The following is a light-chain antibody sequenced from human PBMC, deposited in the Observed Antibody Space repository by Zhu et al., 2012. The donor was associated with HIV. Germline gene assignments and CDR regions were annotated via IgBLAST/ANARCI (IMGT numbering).Light chain of an antibody. Sequence: DIQMTQSPSSLSASVGDRVTITCRASQSISTYLNWYQQKPGEALKLLMYAASSLHSGVPSRFSGSGSGTDFTLTISSLQPEDFAIYYCQQSYSTPRTFGQGTKVEI. V-gene: IGKV1-39*01. CDR3: QQSYSTPRT. J-gene: IGKJ1*01. CDR1: QSISTY. CDR2: AAS.